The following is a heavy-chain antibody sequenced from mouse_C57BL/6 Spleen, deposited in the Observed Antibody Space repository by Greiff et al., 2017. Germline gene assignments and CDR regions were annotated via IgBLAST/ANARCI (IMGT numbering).Heavy chain of an antibody. J-gene: IGHJ2*01. D-gene: IGHD1-1*01. CDR1: GYAFSSYW. CDR3: ARWDYYGSSAHFDY. V-gene: IGHV1-80*01. CDR2: IYPGDGDT. Sequence: VQLQQSGAELVKPGASVKISCKASGYAFSSYWMNWVKQRPGKGLEWIGQIYPGDGDTNYNGKFKGKATLTADKSSSTAYMQLSSLTSEDSAVYFCARWDYYGSSAHFDYWGQGTTLTVSS.